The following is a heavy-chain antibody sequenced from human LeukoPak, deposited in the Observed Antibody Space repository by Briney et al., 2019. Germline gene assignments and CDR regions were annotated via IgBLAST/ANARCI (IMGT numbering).Heavy chain of an antibody. CDR2: ILPIFGTT. Sequence: ASVKVSCKASGYTFTSYGISWVRQAPGQGLEWMGGILPIFGTTNYAQKFQARVTITADESTSTAYMEMSSLRSEDTAVYCCGRASCGGNCYSLIGTFDIWGQGTMVTVSS. CDR3: GRASCGGNCYSLIGTFDI. D-gene: IGHD2-15*01. J-gene: IGHJ3*02. V-gene: IGHV1-69*13. CDR1: GYTFTSYG.